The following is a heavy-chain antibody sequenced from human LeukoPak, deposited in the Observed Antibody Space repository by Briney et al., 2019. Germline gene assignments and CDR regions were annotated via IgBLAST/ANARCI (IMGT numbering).Heavy chain of an antibody. D-gene: IGHD2-2*01. CDR1: GYTFTGYY. J-gene: IGHJ5*02. CDR2: INPNSGGT. V-gene: IGHV1-2*02. CDR3: ARVSIVVVPAAWFDP. Sequence: ASVKVSCKASGYTFTGYYMHWVRQAPGQGLEWMGWINPNSGGTNYAQKFQGGVTMTRDTSISTAYMELSRLRSDDTAVYYCARVSIVVVPAAWFDPWGQGTLVTVSS.